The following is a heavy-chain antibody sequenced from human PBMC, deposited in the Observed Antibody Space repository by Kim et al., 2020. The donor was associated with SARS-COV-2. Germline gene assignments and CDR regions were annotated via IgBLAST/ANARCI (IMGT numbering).Heavy chain of an antibody. CDR1: GYSISSGYY. CDR2: IYHTGST. V-gene: IGHV4-38-2*02. J-gene: IGHJ4*02. CDR3: ATPPYCDSGTCYSGDY. Sequence: SETLSLTCTVSGYSISSGYYWGWIRQPPGKGLEWIGSIYHTGSTYYNPSLRSRVTMSVDTSKNQFSLKLSSVTAADTAVYYCATPPYCDSGTCYSGDYWGQGTLVTVSS. D-gene: IGHD2-15*01.